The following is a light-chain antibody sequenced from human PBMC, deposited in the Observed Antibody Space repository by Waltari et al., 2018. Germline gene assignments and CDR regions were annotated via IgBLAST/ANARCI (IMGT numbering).Light chain of an antibody. CDR2: QDV. CDR3: QTWDSNVI. V-gene: IGLV3-1*01. Sequence: SYDLTQPPSVSVAAGQTATITCSGDTLGAKSVSWSQLRPGQSPVMVIYQDVKRPSDIPERFSGSISGDTATLTISGTQAMDEADYYCQTWDSNVIFGGGTKLTVL. CDR1: TLGAKS. J-gene: IGLJ2*01.